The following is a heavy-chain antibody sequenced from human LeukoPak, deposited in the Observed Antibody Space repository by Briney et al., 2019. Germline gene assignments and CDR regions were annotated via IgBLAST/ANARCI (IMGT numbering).Heavy chain of an antibody. CDR1: GGSISSGGYS. CDR3: AREYYYDKGLGY. Sequence: SQTLSLTCAVSGGSISSGGYSWSWIRQPPGKGLEWIGYIYHSGSTYYNPSLKSRVTISVDRSKNQFSLKLSSVTAADTAVYYCAREYYYDKGLGYWGQGTLVTVSS. CDR2: IYHSGST. D-gene: IGHD3-22*01. J-gene: IGHJ4*02. V-gene: IGHV4-30-2*01.